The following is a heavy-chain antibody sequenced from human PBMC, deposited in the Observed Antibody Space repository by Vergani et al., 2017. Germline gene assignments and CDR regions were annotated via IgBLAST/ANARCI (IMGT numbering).Heavy chain of an antibody. V-gene: IGHV3-30*02. D-gene: IGHD5-12*01. Sequence: VQMVESGGGVVQPGGSLRLSCAASGFTFSSYGMHWVRQAPGKGLEWVAFIRYDGSNKYYADSVKGRFTISRDNSKNTLYLQMNSLRAEDTAVYYCAKDVVATIRGLDYWGQGTLVTVSS. CDR2: IRYDGSNK. CDR3: AKDVVATIRGLDY. J-gene: IGHJ4*02. CDR1: GFTFSSYG.